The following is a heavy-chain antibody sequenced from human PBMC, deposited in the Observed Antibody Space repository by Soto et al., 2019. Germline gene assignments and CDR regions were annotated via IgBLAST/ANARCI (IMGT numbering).Heavy chain of an antibody. CDR1: GFTFSSYA. Sequence: EVQLLESGGGLVQPGGSLRLSCAASGFTFSSYAMSWVRQAPGTGMEWVSAISGSGGSTYYADSVKGRFTISRDNSKNTLYLQMNSRRAEDTAVYYCAKPILAGSSGYYLFDYWGQGTLVTVSS. CDR2: ISGSGGST. CDR3: AKPILAGSSGYYLFDY. J-gene: IGHJ4*02. D-gene: IGHD3-22*01. V-gene: IGHV3-23*01.